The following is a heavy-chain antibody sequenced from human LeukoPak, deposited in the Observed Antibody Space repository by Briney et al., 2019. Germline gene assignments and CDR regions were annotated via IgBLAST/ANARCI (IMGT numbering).Heavy chain of an antibody. CDR2: IWYDGSNK. D-gene: IGHD3-3*01. V-gene: IGHV3-33*01. CDR1: GFTFSSYG. Sequence: QPGGSLRLSCAASGFTFSSYGMHWVRQAPGKGLEWVAVIWYDGSNKYYADSVKGRFTISRDNSKNALYLQMNSLRAEDTAVYYCARDSLPRDFWSGSFDPWGQGTLVTVSS. J-gene: IGHJ5*02. CDR3: ARDSLPRDFWSGSFDP.